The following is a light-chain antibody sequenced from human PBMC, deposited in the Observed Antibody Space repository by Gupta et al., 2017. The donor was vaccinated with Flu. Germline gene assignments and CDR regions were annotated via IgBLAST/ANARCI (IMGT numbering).Light chain of an antibody. Sequence: SYELTQPPSVSVSPGQTAHITCSGDKLGDKYAYWHRQKPGQSPVLVIYQDTKRPSDIPERFSGSNSGNTATLTISGTQAMDEADYYCQAWDTSAVVFGGGTRLTVL. CDR3: QAWDTSAVV. CDR2: QDT. CDR1: KLGDKY. V-gene: IGLV3-1*01. J-gene: IGLJ2*01.